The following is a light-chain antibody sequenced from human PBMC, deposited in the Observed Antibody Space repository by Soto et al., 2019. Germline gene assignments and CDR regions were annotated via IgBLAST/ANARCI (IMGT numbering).Light chain of an antibody. CDR2: SAS. Sequence: DIQMTQSPSSLSASVGDRVTITCRASQGIRDALGWYQQKPGKVPKRLIYSASSLQNGVPSRFSGSGSETVFTLTNSSLQPEDFATYFCLQHSDYPFTFGQGTRLEI. CDR3: LQHSDYPFT. V-gene: IGKV1-17*01. J-gene: IGKJ2*01. CDR1: QGIRDA.